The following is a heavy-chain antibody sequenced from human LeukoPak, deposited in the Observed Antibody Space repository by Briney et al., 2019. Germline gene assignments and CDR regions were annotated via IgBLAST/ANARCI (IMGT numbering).Heavy chain of an antibody. CDR3: ARVYYDSSGYYYSVTFDY. CDR1: GGSISSSNW. J-gene: IGHJ4*02. CDR2: IYHSGST. D-gene: IGHD3-22*01. Sequence: SETLSLTCAVSGGSISSSNWWSWVRQPPGKGLEWIGEIYHSGSTNCNPSLKSRVTISVDKSKNQFSLKLSSVTAADTAVYYCARVYYDSSGYYYSVTFDYWGQGTLVTVSS. V-gene: IGHV4-4*02.